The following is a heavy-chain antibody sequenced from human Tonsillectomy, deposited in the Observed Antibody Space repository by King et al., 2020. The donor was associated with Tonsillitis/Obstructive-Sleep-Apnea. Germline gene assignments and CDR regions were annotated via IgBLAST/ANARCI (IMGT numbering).Heavy chain of an antibody. CDR2: IYNSWST. CDR3: ARAYYDIMTGYLDDAFDI. CDR1: GGSISNYY. J-gene: IGHJ3*02. D-gene: IGHD3-9*01. Sequence: QLQESGPGLVKPSETLPLICTVSGGSISNYYWSWIRQPPGKGPEWIGYIYNSWSTNYNPSLKSRVTISADTSKNLFSLRLSSVTAADTAVYYCARAYYDIMTGYLDDAFDIWGQGTMGTVSS. V-gene: IGHV4-59*12.